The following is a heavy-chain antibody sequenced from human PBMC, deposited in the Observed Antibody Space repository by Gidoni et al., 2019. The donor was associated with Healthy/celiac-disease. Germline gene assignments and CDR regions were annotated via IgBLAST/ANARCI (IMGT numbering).Heavy chain of an antibody. CDR1: GGSFRGSY. V-gene: IGHV4-34*01. CDR2: INHSGST. D-gene: IGHD4-4*01. CDR3: ARERRLAVTRRFDY. Sequence: QVQLQQWGAGLLKPSETLSLTCAVYGGSFRGSYWSWIRQPPGKGLEWIGEINHSGSTNYNPSLKSRVTISVDTSKNQFSLKLSSVTAADTAVYYCARERRLAVTRRFDYWGQGTLVTVSS. J-gene: IGHJ4*02.